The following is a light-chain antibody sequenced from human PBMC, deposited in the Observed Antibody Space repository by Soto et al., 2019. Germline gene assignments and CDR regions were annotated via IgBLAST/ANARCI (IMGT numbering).Light chain of an antibody. Sequence: DLVMTQSPVSLAVTPGEPASISCTSSQSLLYIDGYNYLDWYLQKPGQPPQLLIYSASNRASGVPDRFSRSGSATDFTLKISRVEAEDVGVYFCMQARQTPFTFGPGTKVDIK. V-gene: IGKV2-28*01. CDR3: MQARQTPFT. CDR2: SAS. CDR1: QSLLYIDGYNY. J-gene: IGKJ3*01.